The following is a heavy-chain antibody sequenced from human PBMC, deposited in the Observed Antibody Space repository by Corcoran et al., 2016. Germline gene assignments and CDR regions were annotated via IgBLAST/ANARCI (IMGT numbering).Heavy chain of an antibody. CDR3: ARKAKNGRKMRGGKGVGDACES. CDR2: IYYNGST. Sequence: QVQLQESGPGLVKPSQTLSLTCTVSGGSISSGGYYWSWIRQHPGKGLEWIGYIYYNGSTYYNPSLKSRVTISVDTSKNHFSLKLSSVTAADTAVYYCARKAKNGRKMRGGKGVGDACESWGQGTMVTVSS. V-gene: IGHV4-31*03. CDR1: GGSISSGGYY. J-gene: IGHJ3*02. D-gene: IGHD1-26*01.